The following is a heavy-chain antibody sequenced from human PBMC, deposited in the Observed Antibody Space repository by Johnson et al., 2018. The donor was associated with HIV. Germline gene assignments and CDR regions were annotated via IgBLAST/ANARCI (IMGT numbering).Heavy chain of an antibody. Sequence: VQLVESGGGLVQPGGSLRLSCSASEFTFRDYWMAWVRQAPGRGLEWVANIKQDGSEKYYVDSVKGRFTISRDNAKNSLYLQMNSLRAEDTAVYYCARVKSYGNWGSRKGGRESRAAFDIWGQGTMVTVSS. CDR2: IKQDGSEK. CDR1: EFTFRDYW. D-gene: IGHD7-27*01. J-gene: IGHJ3*02. CDR3: ARVKSYGNWGSRKGGRESRAAFDI. V-gene: IGHV3-7*02.